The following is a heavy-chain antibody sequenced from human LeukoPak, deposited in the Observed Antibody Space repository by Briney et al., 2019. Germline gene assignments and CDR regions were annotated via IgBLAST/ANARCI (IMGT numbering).Heavy chain of an antibody. V-gene: IGHV3-30-3*01. CDR1: GFTFSSYA. CDR2: ISYDGSNE. CDR3: ASGGDTDSRYFKY. D-gene: IGHD3-22*01. Sequence: GGSLRLSCAASGFTFSSYAMHWVRQAPGKGMEWVTVISYDGSNEYYADSVKGRITISRDNSKDTLYLQMNSLRAEDTAVYYCASGGDTDSRYFKYWGQGTLVTVSS. J-gene: IGHJ1*01.